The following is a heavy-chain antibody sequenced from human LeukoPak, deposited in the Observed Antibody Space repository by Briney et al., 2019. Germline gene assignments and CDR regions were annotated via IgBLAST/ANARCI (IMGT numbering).Heavy chain of an antibody. CDR2: IYYSGST. CDR3: ARGSITMVREPNWFDP. V-gene: IGHV4-38-2*02. D-gene: IGHD3-10*01. J-gene: IGHJ5*02. CDR1: GYSISSGYY. Sequence: SEALSLTCTVSGYSISSGYYWGWIRQPPGKGLEWIGSIYYSGSTYYNPSLKSRVTISVDTSKNQFSLKLSSVTAADTAVYYCARGSITMVREPNWFDPWGQGTLVTVSS.